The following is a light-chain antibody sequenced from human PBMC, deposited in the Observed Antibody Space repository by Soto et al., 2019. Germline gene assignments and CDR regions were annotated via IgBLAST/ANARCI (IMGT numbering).Light chain of an antibody. CDR1: QSVSRSY. CDR3: QQYGSSPWT. CDR2: DAS. V-gene: IGKV3-20*01. J-gene: IGKJ1*01. Sequence: IVLTQSPGTLSLSPGERASLFCRASQSVSRSYLAWYQQKPGQAPRLLIYDASSRATGVPDRFSGSGSATDFTLTISRLESEDFAVYYCQQYGSSPWTFGQGTKVDIK.